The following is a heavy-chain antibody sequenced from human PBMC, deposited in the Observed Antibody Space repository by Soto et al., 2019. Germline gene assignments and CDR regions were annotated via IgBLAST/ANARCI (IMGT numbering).Heavy chain of an antibody. CDR3: ARSGVVVTN. CDR2: ISSSSSTI. CDR1: GFTFSSYS. J-gene: IGHJ4*02. Sequence: EVQLVEAGGGLVQPGGSLRLSCAASGFTFSSYSMNWVRQAPGKGLEWVSYISSSSSTIYYADSVKGRFTISRDNAKNSLYLQMNSLRAEDTAVYYCARSGVVVTNWGQGTLVTVSS. V-gene: IGHV3-48*01. D-gene: IGHD3-22*01.